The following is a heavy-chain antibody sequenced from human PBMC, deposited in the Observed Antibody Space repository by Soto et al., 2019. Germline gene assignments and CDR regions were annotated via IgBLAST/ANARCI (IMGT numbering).Heavy chain of an antibody. CDR3: ARVRLSSSTHNWFDP. Sequence: PGGSLRLSCVDSGFTFSNSWMRWVRHAPGKGPEWVANINQDGSQQYYVDSMKGRFTISRDNAKSSLYLQMNSLRADDTAVYYCARVRLSSSTHNWFDPWGQGTLVTVSS. V-gene: IGHV3-7*03. CDR2: INQDGSQQ. D-gene: IGHD2-2*01. CDR1: GFTFSNSW. J-gene: IGHJ5*02.